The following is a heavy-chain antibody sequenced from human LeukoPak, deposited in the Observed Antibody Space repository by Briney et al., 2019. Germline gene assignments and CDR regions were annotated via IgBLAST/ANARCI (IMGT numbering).Heavy chain of an antibody. CDR1: GGSISSYY. J-gene: IGHJ4*02. CDR3: ARGTYYDFWSGLDY. Sequence: SETLSLTCTVSGGSISSYYWSWIRQPPGKGLEWIGYIYYSGSTNYNPSPKSRVTISVDTSKNQFSLKLSSVTAADTAVYYCARGTYYDFWSGLDYWGQGTLVTVSS. D-gene: IGHD3-3*01. CDR2: IYYSGST. V-gene: IGHV4-59*01.